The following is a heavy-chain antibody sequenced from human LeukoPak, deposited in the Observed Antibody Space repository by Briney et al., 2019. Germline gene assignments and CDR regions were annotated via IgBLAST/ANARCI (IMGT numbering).Heavy chain of an antibody. Sequence: PGRSLRLSCAASGFTFDDYAMHWVRQAPGKGLEWVSGISWNSGSIGYADSVKGRFTISRDNAKNSLYLQMKSLRAEDTALYYCAKDIRDMLMVYFADWGQGTLVTVSS. CDR2: ISWNSGSI. V-gene: IGHV3-9*01. J-gene: IGHJ4*02. D-gene: IGHD3-16*01. CDR1: GFTFDDYA. CDR3: AKDIRDMLMVYFAD.